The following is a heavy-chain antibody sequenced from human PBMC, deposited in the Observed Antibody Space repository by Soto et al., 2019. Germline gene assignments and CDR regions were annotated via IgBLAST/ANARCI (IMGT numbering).Heavy chain of an antibody. CDR3: AKERVYYDILRGGEYFQH. Sequence: QVQLVESGGGVVQPGRSLRLSCAASGFTFSSYGMHWVRQAPGKGLAWVAVISYDGSNKYYADSVKGRFTISRDNSKNTLYLQMNSLRAEDTAVYYCAKERVYYDILRGGEYFQHWGQGTLVTVSS. V-gene: IGHV3-30*18. D-gene: IGHD3-9*01. CDR2: ISYDGSNK. CDR1: GFTFSSYG. J-gene: IGHJ1*01.